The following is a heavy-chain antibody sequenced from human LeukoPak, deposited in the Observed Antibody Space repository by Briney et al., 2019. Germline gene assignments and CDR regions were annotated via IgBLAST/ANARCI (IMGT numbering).Heavy chain of an antibody. CDR3: APTTAWDFYYFDY. J-gene: IGHJ4*02. D-gene: IGHD3-3*01. CDR2: INPKSGGT. Sequence: ASVKVSCKTSGYSFTGYFMHWLRQAPGQGLEWMGWINPKSGGTNYAQKFQGRVTMTRDTSISTAYMELSRLRFDDTAVYYCAPTTAWDFYYFDYWGQGTLVTVSS. CDR1: GYSFTGYF. V-gene: IGHV1-2*02.